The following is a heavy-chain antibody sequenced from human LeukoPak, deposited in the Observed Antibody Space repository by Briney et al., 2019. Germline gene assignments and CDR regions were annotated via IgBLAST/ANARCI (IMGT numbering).Heavy chain of an antibody. J-gene: IGHJ4*02. CDR1: GFTFSNAW. D-gene: IGHD3-10*01. CDR2: IKRKTDGGTT. V-gene: IGHV3-15*01. CDR3: TDGMTMVNY. Sequence: GGSLRLSCAASGFTFSNAWMSWVRQAPGRGLEWVARIKRKTDGGTTDYAARVKGRFIISRDDSKHTLYLQMNSLKTEDTAVYYCTDGMTMVNYWGQGTLVTVSS.